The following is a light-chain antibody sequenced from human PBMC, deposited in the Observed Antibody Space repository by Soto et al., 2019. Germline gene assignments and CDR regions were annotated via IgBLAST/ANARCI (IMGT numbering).Light chain of an antibody. Sequence: DIVMSQSPDSLAVSLGERATINCKSSQSLLSTSTNRNHLAWYQQKTGQPPKLLIYWASTRESGVPDRISASGSGTNFTLVISSVQAEDVALYYCQQSYTSPPITFGQGTRLEIK. CDR2: WAS. CDR3: QQSYTSPPIT. V-gene: IGKV4-1*01. J-gene: IGKJ5*01. CDR1: QSLLSTSTNRNH.